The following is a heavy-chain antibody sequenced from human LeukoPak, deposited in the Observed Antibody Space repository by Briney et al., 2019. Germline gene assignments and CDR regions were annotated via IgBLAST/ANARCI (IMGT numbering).Heavy chain of an antibody. J-gene: IGHJ3*02. CDR2: IYYNGST. CDR1: GGSISSYY. Sequence: SETLSLTCTVSGGSISSYYWSWIRQPPGKGLEWIGYIYYNGSTNYNPSLKSRVTISVDTSKNQFSLKLSSVTAADTAVYYCARQVVGDAFDIWGQGTMVTVSS. CDR3: ARQVVGDAFDI. V-gene: IGHV4-59*01. D-gene: IGHD3-22*01.